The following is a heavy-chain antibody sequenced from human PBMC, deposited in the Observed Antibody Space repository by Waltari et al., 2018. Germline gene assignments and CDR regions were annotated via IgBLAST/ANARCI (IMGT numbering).Heavy chain of an antibody. CDR1: GGSISSYY. J-gene: IGHJ3*02. CDR3: ARESAPDYYDFWSDPHAFDI. Sequence: QVQLQESGPGLVKPSETLSLTCTVSGGSISSYYWSWIRPPPGKGLEWIGYIYYSGSTNYNPSLKSRVTISVDTSKNQFSLKLSSVTAADTAVYYCARESAPDYYDFWSDPHAFDIWGQGTMVTVSS. D-gene: IGHD3-3*01. CDR2: IYYSGST. V-gene: IGHV4-59*01.